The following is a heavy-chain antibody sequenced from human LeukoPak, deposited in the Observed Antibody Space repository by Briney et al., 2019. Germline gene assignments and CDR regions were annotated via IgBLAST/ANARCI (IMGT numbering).Heavy chain of an antibody. D-gene: IGHD1-1*01. CDR2: IAISGT. J-gene: IGHJ4*02. Sequence: GGSLRLSCGASGFSFSSHAMSWFRKPPGTGLEWLSSIAISGTYYTSSVKGRFTISRDDSKNMLFLQMNSLTAEDTAVYFCAREGLERHLALDSWGQGTLVTVSS. CDR1: GFSFSSHA. CDR3: AREGLERHLALDS. V-gene: IGHV3-23*01.